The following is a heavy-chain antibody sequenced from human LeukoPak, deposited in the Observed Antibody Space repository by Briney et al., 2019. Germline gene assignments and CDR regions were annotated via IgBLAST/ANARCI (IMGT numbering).Heavy chain of an antibody. V-gene: IGHV4-59*01. CDR2: IYYSGST. D-gene: IGHD2-2*01. CDR3: ARGSEVVPAAMDYFDY. J-gene: IGHJ4*02. CDR1: SIXXXY. Sequence: SIXXXYWSWIRQXPGKGLEWIGYIYYSGSTNYNPSLKSRVTISVDTSKNQFSLKLSSVTAADTAVYYCARGSEVVPAAMDYFDYWGQGTLVTVSS.